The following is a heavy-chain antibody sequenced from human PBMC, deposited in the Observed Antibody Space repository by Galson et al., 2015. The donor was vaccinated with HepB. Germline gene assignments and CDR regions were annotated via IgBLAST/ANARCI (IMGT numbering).Heavy chain of an antibody. CDR1: GFTVSSNY. Sequence: SLRLCCGASGFTVSSNYMSWVRQAPGKGLEWVSVIYSGGSTYYADSVKGRFTISRDNSKNTLYLQMNSLRAEDTAVYYCAREPPERPTTVVTPGGSHWGQGTLVTVSS. J-gene: IGHJ4*02. V-gene: IGHV3-66*01. CDR3: AREPPERPTTVVTPGGSH. D-gene: IGHD4-23*01. CDR2: IYSGGST.